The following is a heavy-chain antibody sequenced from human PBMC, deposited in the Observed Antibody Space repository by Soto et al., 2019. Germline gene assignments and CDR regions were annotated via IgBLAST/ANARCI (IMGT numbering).Heavy chain of an antibody. Sequence: PGGSLRLSCAASGFTFSSYAMHWVRQAPGKGLEWVAVISYDGSNKYYADSVKGRFTISRDNSKNTLYLQMNSLRAEDTAVYYCARDRGEAYCGGDCYSYYFDYWGQGTLVTVSS. D-gene: IGHD2-21*02. CDR1: GFTFSSYA. CDR2: ISYDGSNK. CDR3: ARDRGEAYCGGDCYSYYFDY. V-gene: IGHV3-30-3*01. J-gene: IGHJ4*02.